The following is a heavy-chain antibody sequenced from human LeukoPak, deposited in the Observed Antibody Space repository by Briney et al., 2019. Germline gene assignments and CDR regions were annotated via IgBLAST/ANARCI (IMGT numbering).Heavy chain of an antibody. Sequence: GRSLRLSCAASGFTFSNYGMHWVRQAPGKGLEWVAFIRYDGSNKYYADSVKGRFTISRDNSKNTLYLQMNSLRAEDTAVYYCANGAIIVVVPAAIPDFQHWGQGTLVTVSS. CDR2: IRYDGSNK. D-gene: IGHD2-2*02. CDR1: GFTFSNYG. J-gene: IGHJ1*01. CDR3: ANGAIIVVVPAAIPDFQH. V-gene: IGHV3-30*02.